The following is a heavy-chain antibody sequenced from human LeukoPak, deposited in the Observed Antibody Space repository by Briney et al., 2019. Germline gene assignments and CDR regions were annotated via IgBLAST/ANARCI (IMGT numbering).Heavy chain of an antibody. CDR3: ARHRIAAAEGPTD. V-gene: IGHV5-10-1*01. CDR1: GYIFTSYW. CDR2: IDPSDSYT. Sequence: PGASLVISCKGSGYIFTSYWISWGRQVPGKGLEWMGRIDPSDSYTNYSPSFQGHVTISADKSISTAYLQWSSLKASDTAMYYCARHRIAAAEGPTDWGQGTLVTVSS. J-gene: IGHJ4*02. D-gene: IGHD6-13*01.